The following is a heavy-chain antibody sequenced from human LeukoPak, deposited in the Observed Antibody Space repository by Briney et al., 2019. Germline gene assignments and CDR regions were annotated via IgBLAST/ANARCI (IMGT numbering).Heavy chain of an antibody. CDR1: GFTFSNYG. Sequence: PGRSLRLSCAASGFTFSNYGMHWVRQAPGKGLEWVAAIWYDGSNKYYVDSVKGRFTISRDNSKNTLDLQMNSLRAEDTAVYYCAKSQLRYLESLDYWGQGTLVSVSS. CDR2: IWYDGSNK. J-gene: IGHJ4*02. CDR3: AKSQLRYLESLDY. V-gene: IGHV3-33*06. D-gene: IGHD3-3*01.